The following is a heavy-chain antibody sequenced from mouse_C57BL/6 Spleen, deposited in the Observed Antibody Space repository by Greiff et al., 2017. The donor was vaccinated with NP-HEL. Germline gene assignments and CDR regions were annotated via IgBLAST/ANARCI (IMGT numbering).Heavy chain of an antibody. Sequence: VQLQQSGPELVKPGASVKISCKASGYTFTDYYMNWVKQSHGKSLEWIGDINPNNGGTSYNQKFKGKATLTVDKSSSTAYMELRSLTSEDSAVYYCASYGSSPFDYWGQGTTLTVSS. CDR3: ASYGSSPFDY. V-gene: IGHV1-26*01. J-gene: IGHJ2*01. CDR2: INPNNGGT. CDR1: GYTFTDYY. D-gene: IGHD1-1*01.